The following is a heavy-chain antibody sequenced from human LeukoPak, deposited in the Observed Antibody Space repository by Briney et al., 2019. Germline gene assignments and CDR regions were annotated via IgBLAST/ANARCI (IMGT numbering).Heavy chain of an antibody. CDR3: ARQYNSGWYFSDY. CDR1: GGSISGSSYY. CDR2: IYYSGST. D-gene: IGHD6-19*01. J-gene: IGHJ4*02. V-gene: IGHV4-39*01. Sequence: PSETLSLTCTVSGGSISGSSYYWGWIRQPPGKGLEWIGSIYYSGSTYYNPSLKSRVTISVDTSKNRFSLKLSSVTAADTAVYYCARQYNSGWYFSDYWGQGTLVTVSS.